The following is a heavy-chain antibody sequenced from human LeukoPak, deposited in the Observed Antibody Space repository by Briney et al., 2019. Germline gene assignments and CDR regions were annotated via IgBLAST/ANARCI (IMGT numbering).Heavy chain of an antibody. CDR1: GFTFSSYG. D-gene: IGHD6-25*01. V-gene: IGHV3-30*18. CDR3: AKEADFDY. CDR2: ISYDGSNK. Sequence: GGSLRLSCAASGFTFSSYGMHWVRQAPGKGLEWVAVISYDGSNKYYADSVKGRSTISRDNSKNTLYLQMNSLRAEDTAVYYCAKEADFDYWGQGTLVTVSS. J-gene: IGHJ4*02.